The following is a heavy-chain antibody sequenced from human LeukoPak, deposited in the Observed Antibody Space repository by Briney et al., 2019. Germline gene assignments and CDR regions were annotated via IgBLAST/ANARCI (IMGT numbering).Heavy chain of an antibody. CDR2: INSDESST. V-gene: IGHV3-74*01. Sequence: GGSLKLSCAASGFTFSSYWMHWVRQAPGKGLVWVSRINSDESSTSYADSVKGRFTISRDNAKNTLYLQMKSLRAEDTAVYCWAKPLPPFRNGPGPFCPWGRGTLVTGPS. J-gene: IGHJ5*02. CDR1: GFTFSSYW. CDR3: AKPLPPFRNGPGPFCP. D-gene: IGHD1-14*01.